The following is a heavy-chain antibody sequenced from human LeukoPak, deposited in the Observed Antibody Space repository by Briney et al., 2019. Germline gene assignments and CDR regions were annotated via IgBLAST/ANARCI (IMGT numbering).Heavy chain of an antibody. CDR1: GYSFTSYW. CDR3: ARSGVTDDFWSGYYYFDY. Sequence: GESLKISCKGSGYSFTSYWIGWVRQMPGKGLEWMGIIYPGDSDTRYSPSFQGQVTISADKSIGTAYLQWSSLKASDTAMYYCARSGVTDDFWSGYYYFDYWGQGTLVTVSS. CDR2: IYPGDSDT. J-gene: IGHJ4*02. D-gene: IGHD3-3*01. V-gene: IGHV5-51*01.